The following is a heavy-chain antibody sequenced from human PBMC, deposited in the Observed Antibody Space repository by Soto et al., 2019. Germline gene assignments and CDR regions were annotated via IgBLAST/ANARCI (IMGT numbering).Heavy chain of an antibody. CDR2: IKQDGSEK. CDR1: GFTFSTYW. J-gene: IGHJ6*03. V-gene: IGHV3-7*01. CDR3: ARDAATSIATPLRALRDYYYYMDV. Sequence: GGSLRLSCAASGFTFSTYWMSWVRQAPGKGLEWVANIKQDGSEKYYVDSVKGRFTISRDNAKNSLFLQMNSLRAEDTAVYYCARDAATSIATPLRALRDYYYYMDVWGKGTTVTVSS. D-gene: IGHD6-6*01.